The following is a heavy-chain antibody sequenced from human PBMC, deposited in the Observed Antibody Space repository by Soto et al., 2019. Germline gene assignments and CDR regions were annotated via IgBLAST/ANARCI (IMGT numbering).Heavy chain of an antibody. D-gene: IGHD5-18*01. J-gene: IGHJ4*02. CDR1: GGSISSYY. Sequence: PSETLSLTCTVSGGSISSYYWSWIRQPPGKGLEWIGYIYYSGSTNYNPSLKSRVTISVDTSKNQFSLKLSSVTAADTAVYYCARVGYSYVFDYCGQGTLVTVSS. CDR3: ARVGYSYVFDY. V-gene: IGHV4-59*01. CDR2: IYYSGST.